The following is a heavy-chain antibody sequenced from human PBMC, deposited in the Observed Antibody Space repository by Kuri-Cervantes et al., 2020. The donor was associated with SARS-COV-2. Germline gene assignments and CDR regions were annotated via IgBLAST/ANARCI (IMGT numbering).Heavy chain of an antibody. CDR3: AKAGDIVVVPAAYFDY. J-gene: IGHJ4*02. V-gene: IGHV3-23*01. D-gene: IGHD2-2*01. CDR1: GFDFGNYA. Sequence: GESLKISCVVSGFDFGNYAMSWVRQAPGKGLEWVSAISGSGGSTYYADSVKGRFTISRDNSKNTLYLQMNSLRAEDTAVYYCAKAGDIVVVPAAYFDYWGQGTLVTVSS. CDR2: ISGSGGST.